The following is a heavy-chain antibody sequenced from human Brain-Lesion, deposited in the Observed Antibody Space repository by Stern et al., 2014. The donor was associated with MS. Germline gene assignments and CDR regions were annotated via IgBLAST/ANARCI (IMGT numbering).Heavy chain of an antibody. CDR1: GGSFSGYY. V-gene: IGHV4-34*01. Sequence: QLQLQEWGAGLLKPSETLSLTCAVSGGSFSGYYWTWIRQSPEKGLELIGQIDHSGSAKYNPSLKSRVTMSVDTSNTQFSLKLSSVTAADTAVYYCARGPYYFYGSGYHYWGQGTQVTVSS. CDR2: IDHSGSA. J-gene: IGHJ4*02. D-gene: IGHD3-22*01. CDR3: ARGPYYFYGSGYHY.